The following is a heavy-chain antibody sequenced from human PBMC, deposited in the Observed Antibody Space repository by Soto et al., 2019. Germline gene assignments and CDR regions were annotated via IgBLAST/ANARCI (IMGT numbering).Heavy chain of an antibody. V-gene: IGHV4-34*01. D-gene: IGHD1-1*01. CDR3: ARVERGTATTVVDAFDI. CDR1: GGSVNRGNYY. J-gene: IGHJ3*02. Sequence: QVQLQQWGAGLLKPSETLSLTCAVFGGSVNRGNYYWGWIRQPPGKGLGWIGEMSHSGGTHFNPSLKSRVTISVDTSKNQFSLKMSSVTAADTALYYCARVERGTATTVVDAFDIWGPGTMVTVSS. CDR2: MSHSGGT.